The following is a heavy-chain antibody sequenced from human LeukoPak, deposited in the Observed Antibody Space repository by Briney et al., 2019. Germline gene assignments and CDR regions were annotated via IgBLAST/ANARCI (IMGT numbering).Heavy chain of an antibody. Sequence: GGSLRLSCAASGFTFSNAWMSWVGQAPGKGLEWVGRIKSKTDGGTTDYAAPVKGRFTISRDDSKNTLYLQMNSLKTEDTAVYYCTTDRGYSRSWDYWGQGTLVTVSS. V-gene: IGHV3-15*01. CDR2: IKSKTDGGTT. CDR3: TTDRGYSRSWDY. J-gene: IGHJ4*02. D-gene: IGHD6-13*01. CDR1: GFTFSNAW.